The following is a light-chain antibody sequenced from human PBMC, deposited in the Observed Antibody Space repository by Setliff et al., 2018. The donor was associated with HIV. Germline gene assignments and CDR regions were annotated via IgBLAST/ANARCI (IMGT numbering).Light chain of an antibody. CDR1: SNDVGRYDL. J-gene: IGLJ1*01. V-gene: IGLV2-23*01. CDR2: QAT. Sequence: QSVLAQPASVSGSPGQSVTISCTGTSNDVGRYDLVSWYQQHPARAPKLIIYQATRRPSGVSNRVSGSKSGNVASLTISGLQAEDEADYDCCSNTCSNTCVFGTGTKVIVL. CDR3: CSNTCSNTCV.